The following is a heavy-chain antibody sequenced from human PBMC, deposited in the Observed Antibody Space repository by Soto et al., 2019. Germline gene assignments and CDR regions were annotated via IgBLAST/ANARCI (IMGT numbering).Heavy chain of an antibody. J-gene: IGHJ6*02. CDR2: IYPGDSDT. CDR1: GYSFTSYR. D-gene: IGHD6-6*01. V-gene: IGHV5-51*01. CDR3: ARHGQSSSYYYGMDV. Sequence: GESLKISCKGSGYSFTSYRIGWVRQMPGKGLEWMGIIYPGDSDTRYSPSFQGQVTISADKSISTAYLQWSSLKASDTAMYYCARHGQSSSYYYGMDVWGQGTTVTVSS.